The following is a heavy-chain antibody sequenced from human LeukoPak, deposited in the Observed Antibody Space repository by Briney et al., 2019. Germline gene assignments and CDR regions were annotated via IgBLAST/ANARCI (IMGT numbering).Heavy chain of an antibody. V-gene: IGHV3-53*01. CDR1: GFTVSSNY. Sequence: PGGSLRLSCAASGFTVSSNYMSWVRQAPGKGLEWVSVIYSGGSTYYADSVKGRFTISRDNSRNTLYLQMNSLRPEDTALYYCARVARGDYYYYYMDVWGKGTTVTVSS. J-gene: IGHJ6*03. D-gene: IGHD3-10*01. CDR2: IYSGGST. CDR3: ARVARGDYYYYYMDV.